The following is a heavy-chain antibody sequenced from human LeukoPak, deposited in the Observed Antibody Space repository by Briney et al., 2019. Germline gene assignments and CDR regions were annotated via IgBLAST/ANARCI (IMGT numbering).Heavy chain of an antibody. V-gene: IGHV3-23*01. Sequence: GGSLRLSCAVSGLTLTNHGVSWVRQAPGKGLEWVSIITGTGGKYYGDSVKGRFVLSRDNFKNTVYMQMSSLRAEDTATYYCAKDYCRDGNCPSAFLDSWGQGTLVTVSS. CDR1: GLTLTNHG. J-gene: IGHJ4*02. D-gene: IGHD2-15*01. CDR3: AKDYCRDGNCPSAFLDS. CDR2: ITGTGGK.